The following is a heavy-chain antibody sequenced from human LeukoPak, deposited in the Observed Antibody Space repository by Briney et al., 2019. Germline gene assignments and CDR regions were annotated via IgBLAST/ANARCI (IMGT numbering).Heavy chain of an antibody. CDR3: AKDSGSYSTSFDY. Sequence: GRSLRLSCGASGFTFDDYAMHWVRHAPGTGLEGVSGISWNSGSIGYADSVRGRFTISRDNAKNSLYLQMNSLRAEDMALYYCAKDSGSYSTSFDYWGQGTLVTVSS. J-gene: IGHJ4*02. V-gene: IGHV3-9*03. CDR1: GFTFDDYA. CDR2: ISWNSGSI. D-gene: IGHD1-26*01.